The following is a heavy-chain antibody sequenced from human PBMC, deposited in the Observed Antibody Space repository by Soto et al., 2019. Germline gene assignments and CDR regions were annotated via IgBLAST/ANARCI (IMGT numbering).Heavy chain of an antibody. J-gene: IGHJ5*02. D-gene: IGHD2-15*01. CDR2: ISAYNGNT. CDR1: GYTFTSYG. V-gene: IGHV1-18*04. CDR3: ARGIATGQLDP. Sequence: GASVKVSCKASGYTFTSYGISWVRQAPGQGLEWMGWISAYNGNTNYAQKFQDRVIITRDTSASTAYMDLSSLRSEDTAVYYCARGIATGQLDPWGQGTLVTVSS.